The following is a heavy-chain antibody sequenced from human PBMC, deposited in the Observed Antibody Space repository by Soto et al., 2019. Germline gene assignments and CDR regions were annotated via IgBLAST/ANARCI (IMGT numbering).Heavy chain of an antibody. J-gene: IGHJ6*02. CDR3: ARDPPNFYYYGMDV. CDR1: GFTLSSYS. V-gene: IGHV3-48*02. CDR2: ISRSSSTI. Sequence: HPGGSLRLSCAASGFTLSSYSMTWVRQAPGKGLEWLSYISRSSSTINYADSVKGRFTISRDNAKNSVYLELNSLRDEDTAVYYCARDPPNFYYYGMDVWGQGTTVTVS.